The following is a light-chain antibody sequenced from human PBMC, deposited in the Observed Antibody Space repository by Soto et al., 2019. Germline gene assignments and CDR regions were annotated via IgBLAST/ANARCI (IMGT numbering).Light chain of an antibody. CDR2: GNS. CDR1: SSNIGAGYD. J-gene: IGLJ3*02. CDR3: QPCASGLRAL. Sequence: QSVLTQPPSVSGAPGQRVTISCTGSSSNIGAGYDVHWYQQLPGTAPKLLIYGNSNRPSGLPDRFSGSKSGTPASLAITGLQAGDEADYSCQPCASGLRALFGGGTERTVL. V-gene: IGLV1-40*01.